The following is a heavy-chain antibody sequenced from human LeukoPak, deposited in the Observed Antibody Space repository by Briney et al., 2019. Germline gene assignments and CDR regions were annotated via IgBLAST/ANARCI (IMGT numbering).Heavy chain of an antibody. V-gene: IGHV4-34*01. Sequence: PSETLSLTCAVYGGSFSGYYWSWIRQPPGKGLEWIGEINHSGSTNYNPSLKSRVTISVDTSKNQFSLKLSSVTAADTAVYYCARRRSWELRTFDIWGQGTMVTVSS. J-gene: IGHJ3*02. CDR1: GGSFSGYY. CDR3: ARRRSWELRTFDI. CDR2: INHSGST. D-gene: IGHD1-26*01.